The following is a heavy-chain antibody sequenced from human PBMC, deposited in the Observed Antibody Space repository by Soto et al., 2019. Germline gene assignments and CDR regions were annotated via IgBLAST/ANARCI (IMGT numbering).Heavy chain of an antibody. Sequence: QVQLVQSGAEVKQSGASVKVSCKASGYDFTAYDINWVRQASGQGLEWMGCMNPINGATGSARRFQGRVSMTLNNATGTAYLDLTSLRSDDSAVYYCGRGPSPRAPAGGTPYCYAIDVWGQGTTVTVSS. J-gene: IGHJ6*02. CDR3: GRGPSPRAPAGGTPYCYAIDV. CDR1: GYDFTAYD. V-gene: IGHV1-8*02. D-gene: IGHD6-13*01. CDR2: MNPINGAT.